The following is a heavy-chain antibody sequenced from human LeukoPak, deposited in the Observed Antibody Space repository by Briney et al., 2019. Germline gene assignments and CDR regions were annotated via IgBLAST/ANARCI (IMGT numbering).Heavy chain of an antibody. V-gene: IGHV3-66*02. CDR3: ARDSRISRGTFFDY. Sequence: GGSLRLSCAASGFTVSSNYMSWVRQAPGKGLGWVSVIYSGGSTYYADSVKGRFTISRDNSKNTLYLQMNSLRAEDTAVYYCARDSRISRGTFFDYWGQGTLVTVSS. CDR2: IYSGGST. CDR1: GFTVSSNY. D-gene: IGHD5/OR15-5a*01. J-gene: IGHJ4*02.